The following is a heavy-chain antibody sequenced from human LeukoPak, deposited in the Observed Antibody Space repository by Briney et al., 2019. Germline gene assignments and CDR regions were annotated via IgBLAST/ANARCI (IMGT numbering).Heavy chain of an antibody. V-gene: IGHV1-8*01. Sequence: GASVKVSCKASVYTFTSYDINWVRQATGQGLEWMGWMNPNRGSTGYAQKFQGRVTMTRNTSISTDYMERSSRRSEDTAVYYCVRVYPMTTGIDYWGQGTLVTVSS. CDR3: VRVYPMTTGIDY. J-gene: IGHJ4*02. CDR2: MNPNRGST. D-gene: IGHD4-17*01. CDR1: VYTFTSYD.